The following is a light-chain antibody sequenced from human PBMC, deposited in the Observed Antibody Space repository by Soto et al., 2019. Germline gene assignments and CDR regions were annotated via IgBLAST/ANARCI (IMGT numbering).Light chain of an antibody. J-gene: IGKJ1*01. CDR1: QSISNH. V-gene: IGKV1-39*01. CDR3: QQSYSSPPT. CDR2: AAS. Sequence: DMHMTQSPSSLSASVEDRVIITCRASQSISNHLNWYQQKPGKAPKLLIFAASSLQSGVTSRFSGSRSGPDFTLTISSLQPEDFATYYCQQSYSSPPTFGQGTKVDIK.